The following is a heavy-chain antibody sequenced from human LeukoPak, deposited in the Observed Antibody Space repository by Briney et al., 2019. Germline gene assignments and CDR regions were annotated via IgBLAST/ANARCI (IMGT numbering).Heavy chain of an antibody. D-gene: IGHD2-21*01. CDR3: ARAYYWVDS. J-gene: IGHJ5*01. CDR1: GGSINSDSYF. V-gene: IGHV4-61*02. CDR2: IYTTGRT. Sequence: SETLSLTCTVSGGSINSDSYFWTWIRQPAGQPAGKGLEWIGRIYTTGRTSYNPSIGSRVTISADMSKNQFSLHLTAVTAADTAVYFCARAYYWVDSWGQGTLVTVSS.